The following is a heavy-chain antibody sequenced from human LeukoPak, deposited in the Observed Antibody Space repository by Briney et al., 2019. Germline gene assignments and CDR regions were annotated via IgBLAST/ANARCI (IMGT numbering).Heavy chain of an antibody. CDR3: AKAPLGFSEWQPRYYMDV. CDR1: GFTFSSYA. V-gene: IGHV3-23*01. Sequence: PGGSLRLSCAASGFTFSSYAMSWVRQAPGKGLEWVSSISGGGDSTYYADSVKGRFTISRDNSKNTLYLQMNSLRADDTAVYYCAKAPLGFSEWQPRYYMDVWGKGTTVTVSS. CDR2: ISGGGDST. D-gene: IGHD3-3*01. J-gene: IGHJ6*03.